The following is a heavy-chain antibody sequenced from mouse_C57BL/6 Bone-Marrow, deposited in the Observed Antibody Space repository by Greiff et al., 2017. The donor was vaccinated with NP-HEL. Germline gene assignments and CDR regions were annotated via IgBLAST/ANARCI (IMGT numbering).Heavy chain of an antibody. CDR2: IWTGGGT. V-gene: IGHV2-9-1*01. CDR3: ARKCYGNHGFAY. CDR1: GFSLTSYA. Sequence: QVQLKESGPGLVAPSQSLSITCTVSGFSLTSYAISWVRQPPGKGLEWLGVIWTGGGTTYNSALKSRLRISKDNSKSQVFLKMNSLQTDDTARDYGARKCYGNHGFAYWGQGTLVTVSA. J-gene: IGHJ3*01. D-gene: IGHD2-1*01.